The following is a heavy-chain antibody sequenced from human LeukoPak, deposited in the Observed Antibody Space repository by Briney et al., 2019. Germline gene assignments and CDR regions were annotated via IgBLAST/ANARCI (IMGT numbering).Heavy chain of an antibody. V-gene: IGHV4-59*01. J-gene: IGHJ4*02. CDR3: ARDLTYYYGSGSYYDY. D-gene: IGHD3-10*01. CDR2: IYYSGST. CDR1: GGSISSYY. Sequence: SSETLSLTCTVSGGSISSYYWSWIRQPPGKGLEWIGYIYYSGSTNYNPSLKSRVTISVDTSKNRFSLKLSSVTAADTAVYYCARDLTYYYGSGSYYDYWGQGTLVTVSS.